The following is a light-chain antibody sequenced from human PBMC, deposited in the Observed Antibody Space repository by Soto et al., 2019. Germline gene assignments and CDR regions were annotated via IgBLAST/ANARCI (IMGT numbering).Light chain of an antibody. CDR2: GAS. CDR3: QHYGSSPLFT. CDR1: QTVTSSY. Sequence: EIVLTQSPGTLSLSPGERATLSGRASQTVTSSYLAWYQQRPGQAPRLLISGASRRATGIPDRFSGSGSGTDFTLTISRLEPEDFAVYYCQHYGSSPLFTFGPGTKVD. V-gene: IGKV3-20*01. J-gene: IGKJ3*01.